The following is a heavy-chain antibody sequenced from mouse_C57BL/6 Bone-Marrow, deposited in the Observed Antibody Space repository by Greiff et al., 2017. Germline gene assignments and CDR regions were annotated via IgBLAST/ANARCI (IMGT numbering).Heavy chain of an antibody. J-gene: IGHJ2*01. CDR2: ISSGGSYT. V-gene: IGHV5-6*02. D-gene: IGHD1-1*01. CDR3: ARHVIYYGSFYYFDY. CDR1: GFTFSSYG. Sequence: EVMLVESGGDLVKPGGSLKLSCAASGFTFSSYGMSWVRQTPDKRLEWVAPISSGGSYTYYPDSVKGRFTISRDNAKKTLYLQMSSLKSEDTAMYYCARHVIYYGSFYYFDYWGQGTTLTVSS.